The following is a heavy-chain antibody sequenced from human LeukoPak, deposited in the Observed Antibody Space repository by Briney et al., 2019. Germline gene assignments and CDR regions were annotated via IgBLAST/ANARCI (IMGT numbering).Heavy chain of an antibody. CDR1: GFTFSRYA. CDR3: AKDHSSSGYSPYFDY. V-gene: IGHV3-23*01. J-gene: IGHJ4*02. Sequence: GGSLRLSCAASGFTFSRYAMRWLRQAPGKGLEWVSAISGGGGSTYYADSVKGRFTISRDNSKNTLYLQINSLRAEDTAVYYCAKDHSSSGYSPYFDYWGQGTLVTVSS. CDR2: ISGGGGST. D-gene: IGHD6-13*01.